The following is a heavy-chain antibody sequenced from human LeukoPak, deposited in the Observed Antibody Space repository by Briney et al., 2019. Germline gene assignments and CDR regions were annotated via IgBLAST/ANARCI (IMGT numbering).Heavy chain of an antibody. CDR2: IKQDGREK. V-gene: IGHV3-7*01. D-gene: IGHD6-13*01. CDR3: ARGDGYFDY. Sequence: GGPLRLSCAASGFTFSSYWMSWVRQAPGKGLEWVANIKQDGREKYYVDSVKGRLTISRDNAKNSLYLQMNSLRAEDTAVYYCARGDGYFDYWGQGTLVTVSS. CDR1: GFTFSSYW. J-gene: IGHJ4*02.